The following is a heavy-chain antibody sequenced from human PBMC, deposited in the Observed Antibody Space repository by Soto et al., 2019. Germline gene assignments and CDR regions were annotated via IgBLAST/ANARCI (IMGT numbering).Heavy chain of an antibody. CDR1: GFSFTDYY. V-gene: IGHV1-2*02. CDR3: AKDLTRQLAYWLDP. J-gene: IGHJ5*02. Sequence: GASVKVSCKASGFSFTDYYIHWLRQAPGQGLEWMGWINAHSGGTEYAQKFQGRVTLTSDTSIATAYLTLTSLTSDDTALYYCAKDLTRQLAYWLDPWGQGTQVTVSS. D-gene: IGHD6-6*01. CDR2: INAHSGGT.